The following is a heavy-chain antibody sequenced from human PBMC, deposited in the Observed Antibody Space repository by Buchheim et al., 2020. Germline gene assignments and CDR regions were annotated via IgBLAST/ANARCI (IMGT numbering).Heavy chain of an antibody. CDR3: ARGARTVGATLDY. CDR1: GDSISSYY. CDR2: VYYCGST. Sequence: QVQLQGSGPGLVKSSETLSLTCTVSGDSISSYYWTWIRQPPGKGLEWVGYVYYCGSTNSNPSLKSPVTLSVDTSKNQFSLKLSSVTAADTAVYYCARGARTVGATLDYWGQGTL. D-gene: IGHD1-26*01. J-gene: IGHJ4*02. V-gene: IGHV4-59*01.